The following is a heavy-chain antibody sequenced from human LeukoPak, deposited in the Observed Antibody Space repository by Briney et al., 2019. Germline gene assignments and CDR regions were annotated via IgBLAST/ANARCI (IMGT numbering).Heavy chain of an antibody. Sequence: PGGSLRLSCAASGFTFSSYWTNWARQAPGKGLEWVANIKQDGSEKYYVDSVKGRFTISRDNAKNSLYLQMNSLRAEDTAVYYCAREGYSYGYVDYWGQGTLVTVSS. CDR2: IKQDGSEK. D-gene: IGHD5-18*01. CDR3: AREGYSYGYVDY. CDR1: GFTFSSYW. J-gene: IGHJ4*02. V-gene: IGHV3-7*03.